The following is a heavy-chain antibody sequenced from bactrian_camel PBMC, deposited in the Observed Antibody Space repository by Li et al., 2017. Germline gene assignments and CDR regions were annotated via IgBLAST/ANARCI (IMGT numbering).Heavy chain of an antibody. J-gene: IGHJ4*01. Sequence: HVQLVESGGGLVQPGGSLRLSCAASGFTFGSNYMAWVRQAPGKGPEWVSSISDDVGSLTYYVDSVKGRFTISKDNAKNTVYLQMNSLKSEDTALYYCVTRSVDSCGISEGCFAYWGQGTQVTVS. D-gene: IGHD2*01. CDR2: ISDDVGSLT. V-gene: IGHV3S6*01. CDR3: VTRSVDSCGISEGCFAY. CDR1: GFTFGSNY.